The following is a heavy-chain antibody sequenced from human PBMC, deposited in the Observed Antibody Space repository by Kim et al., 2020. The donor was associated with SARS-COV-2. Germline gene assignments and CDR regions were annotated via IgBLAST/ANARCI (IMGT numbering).Heavy chain of an antibody. Sequence: SETLSLTCAVYGGSFSGYYWSWIRQPPGKGLEWIGEINHSGSTNYNPSLKSRVTISVDTSKNQFSLKLSSVTAADTAVYYCARTVQNRTAMVRGVIITPTHFDYWGQGTLVTVSS. D-gene: IGHD3-10*01. V-gene: IGHV4-34*01. CDR1: GGSFSGYY. J-gene: IGHJ4*02. CDR2: INHSGST. CDR3: ARTVQNRTAMVRGVIITPTHFDY.